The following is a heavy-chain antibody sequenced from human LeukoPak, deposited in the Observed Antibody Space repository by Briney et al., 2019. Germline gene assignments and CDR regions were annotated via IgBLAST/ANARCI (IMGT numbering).Heavy chain of an antibody. CDR3: ARAPGYSSTNYFFDY. V-gene: IGHV3-7*01. D-gene: IGHD6-13*01. Sequence: GGSLRLSCAASGFTFSSYWMNWARQAPGKGLEWVASINHNGNVNYYVDSVKGRFTISRDNAKNSLYLQMSNLRAEDTAVYYCARAPGYSSTNYFFDYWGQGILVTVSS. J-gene: IGHJ4*02. CDR1: GFTFSSYW. CDR2: INHNGNVN.